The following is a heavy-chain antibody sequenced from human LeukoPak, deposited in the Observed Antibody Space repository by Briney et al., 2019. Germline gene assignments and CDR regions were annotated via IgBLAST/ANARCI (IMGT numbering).Heavy chain of an antibody. CDR2: TNPSGGST. D-gene: IGHD3-22*01. CDR3: ARDVYYYDSSGYQGGAFDI. V-gene: IGHV1-46*01. Sequence: ASVKVSCKASGYTFTSYYMHWVRQAPGQGLEWMGITNPSGGSTSYAQKFQGRVTMTRDTSTSTVYMELSSLRSEDTAVYYCARDVYYYDSSGYQGGAFDIWGQGTMVTVSS. CDR1: GYTFTSYY. J-gene: IGHJ3*02.